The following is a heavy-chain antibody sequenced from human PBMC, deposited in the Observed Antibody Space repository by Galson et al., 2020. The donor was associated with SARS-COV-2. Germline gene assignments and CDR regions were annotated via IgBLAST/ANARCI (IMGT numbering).Heavy chain of an antibody. J-gene: IGHJ4*02. CDR1: GYTFPASY. CDR3: AGNGDFGPPPDY. V-gene: IGHV1-2*02. D-gene: IGHD7-27*01. CDR2: INPKSGDT. Sequence: ASVTVSCQASGYTFPASYMHFVRQAPGQGLEWKIWINPKSGDTNYAQKFQGRVTMTRDTSISTAYMELNRLISDDTAVYYCAGNGDFGPPPDYWGQGTLVTVSS.